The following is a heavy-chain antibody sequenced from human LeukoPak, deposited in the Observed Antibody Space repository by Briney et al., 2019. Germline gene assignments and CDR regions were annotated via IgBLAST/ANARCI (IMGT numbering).Heavy chain of an antibody. CDR2: INHSGST. CDR1: GGSFSGYY. V-gene: IGHV4-34*01. J-gene: IGHJ4*02. CDR3: ARAMAGIPIDY. D-gene: IGHD2-8*01. Sequence: SETLSLTCAVYGGSFSGYYWSWIRQPPGKGLEWIGEINHSGSTNYNPSLKSRVTISVDTSKNQFSLKLSSVTAADTAVYYCARAMAGIPIDYWGQGTLVTVSS.